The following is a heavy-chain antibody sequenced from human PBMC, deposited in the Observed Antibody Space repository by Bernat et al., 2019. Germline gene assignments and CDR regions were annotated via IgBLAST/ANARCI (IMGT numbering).Heavy chain of an antibody. CDR1: GDSINSIHYY. V-gene: IGHV4-39*01. J-gene: IGHJ5*02. CDR2: IYYSGST. Sequence: QLQLQESGPGLVKPSETLSLTCTVSGDSINSIHYYWGWIRQPPGMGLEWIGSIYYSGSTYNNPSLKSRVTISIDTSKNQFSLKLSSVTAADTSVYYCARPAYSSSLYRYFHPLCQGTLVTVSS. D-gene: IGHD2-15*01. CDR3: ARPAYSSSLYRYFHP.